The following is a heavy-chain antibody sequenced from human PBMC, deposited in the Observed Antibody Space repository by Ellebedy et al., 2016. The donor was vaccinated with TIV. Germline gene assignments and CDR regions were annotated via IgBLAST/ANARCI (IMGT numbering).Heavy chain of an antibody. Sequence: PGGSLRLSCKGSGYSFTSYWIGRVRQMPGKGLEWMGIIYPGDSDTRYSPSFQGQVTISADKSISTAYLQWSSLKASDTAMYYCARLSLLWFGEPYYFDYWGQGTLVTVSS. V-gene: IGHV5-51*01. CDR2: IYPGDSDT. CDR1: GYSFTSYW. D-gene: IGHD3-10*01. CDR3: ARLSLLWFGEPYYFDY. J-gene: IGHJ4*02.